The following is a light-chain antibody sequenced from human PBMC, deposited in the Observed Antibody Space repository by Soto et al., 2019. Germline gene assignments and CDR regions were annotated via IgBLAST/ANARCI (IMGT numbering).Light chain of an antibody. CDR2: SAS. V-gene: IGKV3-20*01. J-gene: IGKJ1*01. Sequence: EIVLTQSPGTLSLSPGERCTLSCRASQNLGTLYLAWFQQKSGQAPRLLIYSASRRATGIPDRFTGSGSGTDFTLTINRVEPEDFAVYFCQQYAGSPRTFGQGAKVDIK. CDR1: QNLGTLY. CDR3: QQYAGSPRT.